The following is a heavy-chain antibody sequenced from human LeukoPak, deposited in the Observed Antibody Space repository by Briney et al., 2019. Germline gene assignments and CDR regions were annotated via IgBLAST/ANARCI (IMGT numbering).Heavy chain of an antibody. CDR1: GGSFSGYY. Sequence: SETLSLTCAVYGGSFSGYYWSWIRQPPGKGLEWIGEINHSGSTNYNPSLKSRVTISVDTSKNQFSLKLSSVTAADTAVYYCARVDTHSSGSYYYYYMDVWGKGTTVTVSS. CDR3: ARVDTHSSGSYYYYYMDV. D-gene: IGHD6-19*01. V-gene: IGHV4-34*01. CDR2: INHSGST. J-gene: IGHJ6*03.